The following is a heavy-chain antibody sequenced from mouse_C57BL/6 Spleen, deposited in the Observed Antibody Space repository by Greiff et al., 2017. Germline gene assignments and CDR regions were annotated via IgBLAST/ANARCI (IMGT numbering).Heavy chain of an antibody. CDR1: GFTFSSYG. J-gene: IGHJ4*01. CDR3: ARQGTGDYAMDY. V-gene: IGHV5-6*02. Sequence: DVKLVESGGDLVKPGGSLKLSCAASGFTFSSYGMSWVRQTTDKRLEWVATISSGGSYTYYPDSVKGRFTISRDNAKNTLYLQMSSLKSEDTAMYYCARQGTGDYAMDYWGKGTSVTVSS. D-gene: IGHD4-1*01. CDR2: ISSGGSYT.